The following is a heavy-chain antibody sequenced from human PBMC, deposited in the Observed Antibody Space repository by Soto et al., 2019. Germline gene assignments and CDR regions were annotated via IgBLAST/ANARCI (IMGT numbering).Heavy chain of an antibody. V-gene: IGHV3-30-3*01. Sequence: GGSLRLSCAASGFTFSSYAMHWVRQAPGKGLEWVAVISYDGSNKYYADSVKGRFTISRDNSKNTLYLQMNSLRAEDTAVYYCAREGDYAQTYYFDYWGQGTLVTVSS. J-gene: IGHJ4*02. CDR3: AREGDYAQTYYFDY. CDR2: ISYDGSNK. D-gene: IGHD4-17*01. CDR1: GFTFSSYA.